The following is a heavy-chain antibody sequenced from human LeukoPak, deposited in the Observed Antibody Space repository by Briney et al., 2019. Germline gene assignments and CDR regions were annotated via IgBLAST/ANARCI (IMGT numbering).Heavy chain of an antibody. CDR2: ISYDGSNK. Sequence: PGGSLRLSCAASGFTFSSYGMHWVRQAPGKGLEWVAVISYDGSNKYYADSVKGRFTISRDNSKNTLYLQMNSLRAEDTVVYYCAKEYSGYDYEWPYYFDYWGQGTLVTVSS. CDR3: AKEYSGYDYEWPYYFDY. D-gene: IGHD5-12*01. V-gene: IGHV3-30*18. J-gene: IGHJ4*02. CDR1: GFTFSSYG.